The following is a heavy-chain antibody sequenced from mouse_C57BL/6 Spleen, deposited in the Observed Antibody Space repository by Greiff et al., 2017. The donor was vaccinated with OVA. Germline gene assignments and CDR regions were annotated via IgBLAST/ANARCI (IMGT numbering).Heavy chain of an antibody. CDR2: ISSGSSTI. V-gene: IGHV5-17*01. J-gene: IGHJ2*01. Sequence: EVKLVESGGGLVKPGGSLKLSCAASGFTFSDYGMHWVRQAPEKGLEWVAYISSGSSTIYYADTVKGRFTISRDNAKNTLFLQMTSLRSEDTAMYYCARLYGSCFDYWGQGTTLTVSS. D-gene: IGHD1-1*01. CDR3: ARLYGSCFDY. CDR1: GFTFSDYG.